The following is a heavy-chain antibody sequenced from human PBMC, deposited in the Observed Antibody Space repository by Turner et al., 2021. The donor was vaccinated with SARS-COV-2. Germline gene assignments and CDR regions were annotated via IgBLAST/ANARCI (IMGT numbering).Heavy chain of an antibody. Sequence: QLQLQESGQGLVQPSETLSLTCTVSGGSISSSNYYWGWIRQPPGKGLVWIGCFYYGGSTYYIPSLKSRVTISVDTSKNQFSLKLSSVTAADTAVYYCARQQWLRWTLDSWGQGTLVTVSS. J-gene: IGHJ4*02. CDR1: GGSISSSNYY. V-gene: IGHV4-39*01. CDR3: ARQQWLRWTLDS. D-gene: IGHD6-19*01. CDR2: FYYGGST.